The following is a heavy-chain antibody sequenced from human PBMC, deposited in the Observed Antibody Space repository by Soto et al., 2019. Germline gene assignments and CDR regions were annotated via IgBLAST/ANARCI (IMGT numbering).Heavy chain of an antibody. Sequence: AGGSLRLSCAASGFAFSSYEMNWVRQAPGKGLEWVSYISTSESIVYYADSVRGRFTISRDNAKNSLFLQMNSLRAEDTAVYYCARDTLTLSRVDRCKVYYGLDVWGQGTTVTVSS. V-gene: IGHV3-48*03. J-gene: IGHJ6*02. CDR3: ARDTLTLSRVDRCKVYYGLDV. CDR2: ISTSESIV. D-gene: IGHD3-3*01. CDR1: GFAFSSYE.